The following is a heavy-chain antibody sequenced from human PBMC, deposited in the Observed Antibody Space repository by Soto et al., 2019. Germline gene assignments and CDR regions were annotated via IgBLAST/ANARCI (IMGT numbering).Heavy chain of an antibody. V-gene: IGHV1-8*01. CDR3: ARGPRYYDFWSGYSDY. CDR2: MSPNSGNT. Sequence: ASVKVSCKASGYTFTSYGINWVRQATGQGLEWMGWMSPNSGNTGYAQKFQGRVTMTRNTSISTAYMELSSLRSEDTAVYYCARGPRYYDFWSGYSDYWGQGTLVTVSS. D-gene: IGHD3-3*01. J-gene: IGHJ4*02. CDR1: GYTFTSYG.